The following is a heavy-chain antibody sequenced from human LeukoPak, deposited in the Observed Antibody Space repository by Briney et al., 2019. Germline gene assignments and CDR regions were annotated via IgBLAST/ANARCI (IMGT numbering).Heavy chain of an antibody. V-gene: IGHV3-66*01. Sequence: GGSLRLSCAASGFTVSSNYMSWVRQAPGKGLEWVSVIYSGGSTYYADSVKGRFTISRDNSKNTLYLQMNSLRAEDTAVYYCARDPPGCRGCMVGGGFDYWGQGTLVTVSS. CDR1: GFTVSSNY. J-gene: IGHJ4*02. D-gene: IGHD2-8*01. CDR3: ARDPPGCRGCMVGGGFDY. CDR2: IYSGGST.